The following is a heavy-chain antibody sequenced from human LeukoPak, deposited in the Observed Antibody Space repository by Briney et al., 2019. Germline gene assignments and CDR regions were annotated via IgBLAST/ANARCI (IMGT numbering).Heavy chain of an antibody. Sequence: SETLSLTCTVSGGSISSSSYYRGWIRQPPGKGLEWIGSMYYSGSTYYNPSLKSRVTISVDTSKNQFSLNLSSVTAADTAVYCCARTKLEYSSSWGGKYFDYWGQGTLVTVSS. J-gene: IGHJ4*02. D-gene: IGHD6-6*01. CDR1: GGSISSSSYY. CDR3: ARTKLEYSSSWGGKYFDY. CDR2: MYYSGST. V-gene: IGHV4-39*01.